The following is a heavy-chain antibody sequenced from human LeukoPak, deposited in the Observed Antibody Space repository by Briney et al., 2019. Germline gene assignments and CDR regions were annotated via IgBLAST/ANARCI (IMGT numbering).Heavy chain of an antibody. CDR3: AKPRAGGFISSSPRGVDC. CDR2: ISGSGRGGGT. CDR1: GFTFSNNA. D-gene: IGHD6-6*01. Sequence: GGSLRLSCAASGFTFSNNAMSWVRQAPGKGLEWVSSISGSGRGGGTNYADSVRGRFTISRDNSKDTLYLQMNSLRTEDTALYYCAKPRAGGFISSSPRGVDCWGQGTLVTVSS. J-gene: IGHJ4*02. V-gene: IGHV3-23*01.